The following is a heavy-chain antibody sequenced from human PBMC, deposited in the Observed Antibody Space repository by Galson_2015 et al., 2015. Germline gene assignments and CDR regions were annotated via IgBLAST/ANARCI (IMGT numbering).Heavy chain of an antibody. Sequence: SLRLSCAASGFTFRTYWLSWVRQAPGRGLAWVAHIHDAGSKRHHAASVTGRFMISSDNAPNSLFLQMNSLRGDDTAIYYCARDDPGFGAYRFWGQGAMVTVSA. D-gene: IGHD3-10*01. CDR3: ARDDPGFGAYRF. CDR2: IHDAGSKR. J-gene: IGHJ3*01. V-gene: IGHV3-7*01. CDR1: GFTFRTYW.